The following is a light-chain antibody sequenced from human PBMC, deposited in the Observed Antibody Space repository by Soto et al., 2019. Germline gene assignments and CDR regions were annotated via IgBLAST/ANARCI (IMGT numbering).Light chain of an antibody. Sequence: EIPMTKSPSTLSACVGDRASIXCRASQSFGSRLDWYQQKKGQAPKPLIYSASNLQSGVPSKFSGSGYGTDFNITISCLPSEDFATYQCQQYYHYRTFGQGTKVDIK. CDR2: SAS. CDR3: QQYYHYRT. CDR1: QSFGSR. V-gene: IGKV1-5*01. J-gene: IGKJ1*01.